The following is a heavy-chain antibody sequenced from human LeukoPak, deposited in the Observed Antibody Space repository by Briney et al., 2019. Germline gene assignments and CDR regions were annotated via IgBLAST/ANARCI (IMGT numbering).Heavy chain of an antibody. Sequence: GGSLKLSCAASGFTFSSYAMSWVRQAPGKGLEWVSSISGSGGSTYYADSVKGRFTISRDNSKNTVLVQMNSLRAEDTAVYYCAKDVARGVSWFDSWGQGTLVTVSS. CDR1: GFTFSSYA. CDR2: ISGSGGST. CDR3: AKDVARGVSWFDS. J-gene: IGHJ5*01. D-gene: IGHD3-10*01. V-gene: IGHV3-23*01.